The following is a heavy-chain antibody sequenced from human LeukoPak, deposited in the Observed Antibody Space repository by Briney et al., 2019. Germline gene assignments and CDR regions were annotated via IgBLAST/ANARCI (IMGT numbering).Heavy chain of an antibody. CDR2: ISWNSGSI. D-gene: IGHD4-17*01. V-gene: IGHV3-9*01. Sequence: PGGSLRLSCAASGFTFDDYAMHWVRQTPGKGLEWVSGISWNSGSIGYADSVKGRFTISRDNAKNSLYLQMNTLRTEDTALYYCGKDIKGADYGDYDLLGPFDYWGQGTLVTVSS. J-gene: IGHJ4*02. CDR1: GFTFDDYA. CDR3: GKDIKGADYGDYDLLGPFDY.